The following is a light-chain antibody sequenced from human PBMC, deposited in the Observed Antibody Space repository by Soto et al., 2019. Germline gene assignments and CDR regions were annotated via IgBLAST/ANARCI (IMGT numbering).Light chain of an antibody. Sequence: QSALLTQPASVSGSPGQSITISCTGTSSDVGGYNYVSWYQHHPGKAPRLMIHDVSDRPSGVSNRFSGSKSGNTASLTISGLQAEDEADYYCSSYTSSSTYVFGTGTKVTVL. J-gene: IGLJ1*01. CDR1: SSDVGGYNY. CDR3: SSYTSSSTYV. V-gene: IGLV2-14*03. CDR2: DVS.